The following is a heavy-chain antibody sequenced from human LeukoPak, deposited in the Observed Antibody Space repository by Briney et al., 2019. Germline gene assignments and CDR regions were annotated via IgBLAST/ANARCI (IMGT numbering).Heavy chain of an antibody. J-gene: IGHJ6*02. D-gene: IGHD1-1*01. CDR3: ARGNVERRVFYYYYGMDV. CDR2: MNPNSGNT. Sequence: ASVNVSCKASGGTFSSYAISWVRQAPGQGLEWMGWMNPNSGNTGYAQKFQGRVTMTRNTSISTAYMELSSLRSEDTAVYYCARGNVERRVFYYYYGMDVWGQGTTVTVSS. V-gene: IGHV1-8*02. CDR1: GGTFSSYA.